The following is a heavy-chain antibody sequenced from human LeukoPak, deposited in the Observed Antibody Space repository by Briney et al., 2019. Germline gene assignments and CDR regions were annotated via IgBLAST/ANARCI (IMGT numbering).Heavy chain of an antibody. CDR2: INWNGGST. CDR1: GFTFDDYG. J-gene: IGHJ4*02. CDR3: ARDREAAADLGY. Sequence: RPGGSLRLSCAASGFTFDDYGMSWVRQAPGKGLEWVSGINWNGGSTGYADSVKGRFTISRDNSKNTLYLQMNSLRAEDTAVYYCARDREAAADLGYWGQGTLVTVSS. V-gene: IGHV3-20*04. D-gene: IGHD6-13*01.